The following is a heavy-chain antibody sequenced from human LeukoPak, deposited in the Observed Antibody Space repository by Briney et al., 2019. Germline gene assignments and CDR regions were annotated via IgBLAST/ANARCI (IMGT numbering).Heavy chain of an antibody. J-gene: IGHJ4*02. V-gene: IGHV4-4*07. CDR3: ARDTYYYDSSGYSLQAFDY. Sequence: SETLSLTCTVSGGSISSYYWSWIRQPAGKGLEWIGRIYTSGSTNYNPSLKSRVTMSVDTSKNQFSLKLSSVTAADTAVYYCARDTYYYDSSGYSLQAFDYWGQGTLVTVSS. CDR1: GGSISSYY. CDR2: IYTSGST. D-gene: IGHD3-22*01.